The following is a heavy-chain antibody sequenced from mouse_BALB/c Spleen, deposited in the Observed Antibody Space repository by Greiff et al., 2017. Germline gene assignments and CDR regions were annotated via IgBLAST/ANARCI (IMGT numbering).Heavy chain of an antibody. Sequence: VQLVESGPELVKPGASVKMSCKASGYTFTDYVISWVKQRTGQGLEWIGEIYPGSGSTYYNEKFKGKATLTADKSSNTAYMQLSSLTSEDSAVYFCARRDGSFDYWGQGTTLTVSS. CDR1: GYTFTDYV. V-gene: IGHV1-77*01. J-gene: IGHJ2*01. CDR2: IYPGSGST. CDR3: ARRDGSFDY. D-gene: IGHD1-1*01.